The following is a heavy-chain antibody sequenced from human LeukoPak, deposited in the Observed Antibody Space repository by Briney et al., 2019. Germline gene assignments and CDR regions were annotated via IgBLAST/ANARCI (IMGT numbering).Heavy chain of an antibody. V-gene: IGHV3-7*01. Sequence: GGSLRLSCAASGFTFSSYWMSWVRQAPGKGLEWVANIKQDGSERFYVDSVKGRFTISRDNAKNSLYLQMNSLRAEDTAVYFCAIYYGSGMHDAFDIWGQGTMVTVS. CDR1: GFTFSSYW. J-gene: IGHJ3*02. D-gene: IGHD3-10*01. CDR2: IKQDGSER. CDR3: AIYYGSGMHDAFDI.